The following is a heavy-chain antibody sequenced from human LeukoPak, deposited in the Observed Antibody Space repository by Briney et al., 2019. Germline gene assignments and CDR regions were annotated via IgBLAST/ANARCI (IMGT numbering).Heavy chain of an antibody. D-gene: IGHD6-6*01. V-gene: IGHV1-2*02. CDR1: GYTFTDYY. J-gene: IGHJ6*03. Sequence: ASVKVSCKASGYTFTDYYLHWVRQAPGQGLEWMGWINPNSGGTNYAQKFQGRVTMTRDTSISTAYMELSRLRSDDTAVYYCARGSGYSSSYLGNYYYYYMDVWGKGTTVTVSS. CDR2: INPNSGGT. CDR3: ARGSGYSSSYLGNYYYYYMDV.